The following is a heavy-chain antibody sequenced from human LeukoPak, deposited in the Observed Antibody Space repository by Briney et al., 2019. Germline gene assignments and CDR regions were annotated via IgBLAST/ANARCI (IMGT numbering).Heavy chain of an antibody. D-gene: IGHD3-10*01. CDR1: GFIFSNYN. CDR3: AREAYGSGNRYFEY. CDR2: ISGRSSSI. J-gene: IGHJ4*02. V-gene: IGHV3-21*06. Sequence: PGGSLRLSCTASGFIFSNYNINWVRQAPGKGLEWVSSISGRSSSIYYADSVKGRFTISRDNAKNSVYLQMNSLRAEDTAVYYCAREAYGSGNRYFEYWGQGTLVTVSS.